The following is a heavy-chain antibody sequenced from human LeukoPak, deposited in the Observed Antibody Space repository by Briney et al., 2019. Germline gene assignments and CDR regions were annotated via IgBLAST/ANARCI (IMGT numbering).Heavy chain of an antibody. CDR3: AKGAYDYIEIGYFDS. Sequence: GGSLRLSCAASGFTFSSYTMHWVRQAPGKGLEWVAVISFDGSDRSYADSVKGRFTISRDTSKNTLFLQMNSLRAEDTAIYYCAKGAYDYIEIGYFDSWGQGTLVTVSS. CDR2: ISFDGSDR. V-gene: IGHV3-30-3*02. D-gene: IGHD5-12*01. J-gene: IGHJ4*02. CDR1: GFTFSSYT.